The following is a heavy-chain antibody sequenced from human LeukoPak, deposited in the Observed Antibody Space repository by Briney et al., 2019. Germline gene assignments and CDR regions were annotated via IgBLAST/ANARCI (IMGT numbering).Heavy chain of an antibody. D-gene: IGHD6-13*01. Sequence: SETLSLTCTVSGGSISSYYWSWIRQPPGKGLEWIGYIYYSGSTNYNPSLKSRVTISVDTSKNQFSLKLSSVTAADTAVYYCARFPALAGIGDYWGQGTLVTVSS. CDR2: IYYSGST. J-gene: IGHJ4*02. CDR1: GGSISSYY. V-gene: IGHV4-59*08. CDR3: ARFPALAGIGDY.